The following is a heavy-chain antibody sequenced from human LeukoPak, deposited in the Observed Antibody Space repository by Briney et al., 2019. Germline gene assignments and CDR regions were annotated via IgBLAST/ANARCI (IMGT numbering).Heavy chain of an antibody. CDR3: AGDMVRGVIDYYYYGMDV. Sequence: PSETLSLTCTVSGGSISSYYWSWIRQPLGKGLEWIGYIYYSGSTNYNPSLKSRVTISVDTSKNQFSLKLSSVTAADTAVYYCAGDMVRGVIDYYYYGMDVWGQGTTVTVSS. J-gene: IGHJ6*02. CDR2: IYYSGST. D-gene: IGHD3-10*01. CDR1: GGSISSYY. V-gene: IGHV4-59*01.